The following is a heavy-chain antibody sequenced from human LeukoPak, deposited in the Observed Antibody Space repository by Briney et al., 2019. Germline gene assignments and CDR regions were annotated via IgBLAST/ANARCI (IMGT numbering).Heavy chain of an antibody. Sequence: PGGSLRLSCAASGFTFSSYGMHGVRQAPGKGLEWVAFIRYDGYNTYYADSVKGRFTISRDNSKNTVYLQMNSLRPEDTAVYYCAKGSSVVAATPAEYYHHWGQGTLVTVSS. CDR3: AKGSSVVAATPAEYYHH. D-gene: IGHD2-15*01. J-gene: IGHJ1*01. CDR2: IRYDGYNT. CDR1: GFTFSSYG. V-gene: IGHV3-30*02.